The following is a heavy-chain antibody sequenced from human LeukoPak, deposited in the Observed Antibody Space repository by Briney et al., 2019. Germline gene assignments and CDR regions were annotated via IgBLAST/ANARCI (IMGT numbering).Heavy chain of an antibody. CDR2: INPSGSST. CDR3: ARDNSVGDIAWWFDP. CDR1: GYSFTSHY. V-gene: IGHV1-46*01. J-gene: IGHJ5*02. Sequence: GASVKVSCKASGYSFTSHYMHWVRQAPGQGLEWMGLINPSGSSTLYAQKFQGRVTMTSDMPTTTDYMELSSLRYEDTAVYYCARDNSVGDIAWWFDPWGQGTLVTVPS. D-gene: IGHD3-16*02.